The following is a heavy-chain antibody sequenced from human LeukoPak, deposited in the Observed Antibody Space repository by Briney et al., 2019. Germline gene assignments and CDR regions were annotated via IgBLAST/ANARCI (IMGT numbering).Heavy chain of an antibody. CDR3: ARISSGYYKGFDY. D-gene: IGHD3-22*01. CDR1: GGSISSYY. CDR2: IYYSGGT. J-gene: IGHJ4*02. V-gene: IGHV4-59*08. Sequence: PSETLSLTCTVSGGSISSYYWSWIRHPPGKGLEWIGYIYYSGGTNYNPSLKSRVTISVDTSKSKLSLKLSSATAADTAVYYCARISSGYYKGFDYWGQGTLVTVSS.